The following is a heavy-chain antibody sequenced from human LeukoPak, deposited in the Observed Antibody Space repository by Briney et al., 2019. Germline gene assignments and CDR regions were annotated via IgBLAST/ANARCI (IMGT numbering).Heavy chain of an antibody. CDR3: AGGASSTVHY. CDR2: INGDGSL. Sequence: GGSLRLSCAASGLTFSTYWMHWVPQAPGKGLVWVSRINGDGSLSYADSVKGRFTISRDNTKNMLYLQMNSLRAEDTAVYYCAGGASSTVHYWGQGTLVTVSS. J-gene: IGHJ4*02. D-gene: IGHD6-13*01. V-gene: IGHV3-74*01. CDR1: GLTFSTYW.